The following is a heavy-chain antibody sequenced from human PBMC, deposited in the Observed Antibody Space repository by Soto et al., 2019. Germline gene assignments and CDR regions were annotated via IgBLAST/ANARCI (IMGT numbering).Heavy chain of an antibody. CDR1: GGTFSSYG. D-gene: IGHD2-21*02. V-gene: IGHV1-69*13. CDR3: ARDDPKYCGGDCYPRPPSFGS. CDR2: IIPIFGPA. Sequence: SVKVSCKASGGTFSSYGISWVRQAPGQGLEWMGGIIPIFGPANYAQKFQGRDTITADESTSTAYMELSSLRSEDTAVYYCARDDPKYCGGDCYPRPPSFGSWGQGTLVTVSS. J-gene: IGHJ4*02.